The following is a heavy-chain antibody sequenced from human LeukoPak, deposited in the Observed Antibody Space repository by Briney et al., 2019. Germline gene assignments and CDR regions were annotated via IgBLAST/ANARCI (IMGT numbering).Heavy chain of an antibody. CDR2: IYPGDSDT. J-gene: IGHJ5*02. V-gene: IGHV5-51*01. Sequence: GESLKISCKGSGYSFTSYWTGWVRQMPGKGLEWMGIIYPGDSDTRYSPSFQGQVTISADKSISTAYLQWSSLKASDTAMYYCARRFYYYDSSGYYYSDWFDPWGQGTLVTVSS. D-gene: IGHD3-22*01. CDR3: ARRFYYYDSSGYYYSDWFDP. CDR1: GYSFTSYW.